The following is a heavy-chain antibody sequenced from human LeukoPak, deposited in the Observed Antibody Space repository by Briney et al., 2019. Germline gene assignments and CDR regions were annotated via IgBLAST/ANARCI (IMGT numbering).Heavy chain of an antibody. D-gene: IGHD3-10*01. J-gene: IGHJ4*02. V-gene: IGHV3-30*18. CDR1: GFTFSSYG. CDR2: ISYDGSNK. Sequence: GGSLRLSCAASGFTFSSYGMHWVRQAPGKGLEWVAVISYDGSNKYYADSVKGRFTISRDNSKNTLYLQMNSLRAEDTAVYYCANTYYYGSGSYYPFDYWGQGTLGTVSS. CDR3: ANTYYYGSGSYYPFDY.